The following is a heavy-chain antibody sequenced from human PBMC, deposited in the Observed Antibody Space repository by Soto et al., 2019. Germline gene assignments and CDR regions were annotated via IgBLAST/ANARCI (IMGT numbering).Heavy chain of an antibody. Sequence: QVQLVQSGAEMKKPGSSVTVSCKVFGGTFISYSFSWVRQAPGQGPEWMGGIIPIFGTPNYAQKFQGRVKITAAGSTSTAYMELSSLRSGDTAVYYCAGGVWRGYSEYYYGMDVWGQGTTVTVSS. CDR1: GGTFISYS. J-gene: IGHJ6*02. D-gene: IGHD3-3*01. CDR2: IIPIFGTP. CDR3: AGGVWRGYSEYYYGMDV. V-gene: IGHV1-69*01.